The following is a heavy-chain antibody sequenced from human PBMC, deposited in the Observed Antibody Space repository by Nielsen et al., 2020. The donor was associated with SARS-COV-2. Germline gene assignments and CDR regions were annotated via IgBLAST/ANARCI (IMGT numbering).Heavy chain of an antibody. J-gene: IGHJ6*02. Sequence: WLRQPPGKGLEWVSAISGSGGSTYYADSVKGRFTISRDNSKNTLYLQMNSLRAEDTAVYYCARSPPKDDFWSGYWDYGMDVWGQGTTVTVSS. CDR3: ARSPPKDDFWSGYWDYGMDV. CDR2: ISGSGGST. D-gene: IGHD3-3*01. V-gene: IGHV3-23*01.